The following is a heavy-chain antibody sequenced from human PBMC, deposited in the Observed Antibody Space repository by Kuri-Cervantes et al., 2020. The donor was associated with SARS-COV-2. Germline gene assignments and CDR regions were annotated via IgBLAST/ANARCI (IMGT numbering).Heavy chain of an antibody. CDR2: VRGKANNYAT. V-gene: IGHV3-73*01. CDR3: TSNDFWSGYYHDY. J-gene: IGHJ4*02. CDR1: GFLFSASA. Sequence: ETLSLTCEVSGFLFSASAIHWVRQASGKGLEWVGRVRGKANNYATAYAASVKGRFTISRDDSKNMAYLQMNSLKTEDTAVYYCTSNDFWSGYYHDYWGQGTLVTVSS. D-gene: IGHD3-3*01.